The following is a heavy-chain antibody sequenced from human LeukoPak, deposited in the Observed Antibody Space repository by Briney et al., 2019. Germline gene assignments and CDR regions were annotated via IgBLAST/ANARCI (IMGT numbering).Heavy chain of an antibody. Sequence: GASVKVSCRASGYTFSSFGIFWVRQDPGQGLEWMGWISAYNGNTNYAQKLQGRVTMTTDTSTSTAYMELRSLRSDDTAVYYCARDGLEGDRPDYWGQGTLVTVSS. V-gene: IGHV1-18*01. CDR3: ARDGLEGDRPDY. CDR2: ISAYNGNT. D-gene: IGHD3-16*01. CDR1: GYTFSSFG. J-gene: IGHJ4*02.